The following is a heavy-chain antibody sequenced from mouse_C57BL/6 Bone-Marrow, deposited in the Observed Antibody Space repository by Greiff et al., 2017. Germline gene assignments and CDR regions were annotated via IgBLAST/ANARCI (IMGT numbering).Heavy chain of an antibody. V-gene: IGHV1-55*01. CDR1: GYTFTSYW. CDR2: IYPGSGST. J-gene: IGHJ3*01. Sequence: QVQLQQPGAELVKPGASVKMSCKASGYTFTSYWITWVKQRPGQGLEWIGDIYPGSGSTNYNEKFKSKATLTVDTSSSTAYMLLSSLTSEDSAVYYVARGPPTVVEPWFAYWGQGTLVTVSA. CDR3: ARGPPTVVEPWFAY. D-gene: IGHD1-1*01.